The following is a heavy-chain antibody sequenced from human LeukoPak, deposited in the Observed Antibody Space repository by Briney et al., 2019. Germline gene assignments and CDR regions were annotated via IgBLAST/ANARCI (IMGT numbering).Heavy chain of an antibody. CDR2: ISGSGGST. Sequence: GGSLRLSCAASGFTFTSNWMSWVRQAPGKGLEWVSAISGSGGSTYYADSVKGRFTISRDNSKNTLYLQMNSLRAEDTAVYYCAKDGQQWLAYDYWGQGTLVTVSS. J-gene: IGHJ4*02. CDR1: GFTFTSNW. V-gene: IGHV3-23*01. D-gene: IGHD6-19*01. CDR3: AKDGQQWLAYDY.